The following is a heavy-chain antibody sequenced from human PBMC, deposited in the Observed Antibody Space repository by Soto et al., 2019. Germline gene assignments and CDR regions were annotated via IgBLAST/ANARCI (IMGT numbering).Heavy chain of an antibody. D-gene: IGHD1-20*01. V-gene: IGHV3-13*04. CDR1: GFTFSSYD. J-gene: IGHJ5*02. CDR2: IGTAGDT. CDR3: ARARITGTGRGWFDP. Sequence: EVQLVESGGGLVQPGGSLRLSCAASGFTFSSYDMHWVRQATGKGLEWVSAIGTAGDTYYPDSVKGRFTISRENAKNSLYIQMNSLRAGDTAVYYCARARITGTGRGWFDPWGQGTLVTVSS.